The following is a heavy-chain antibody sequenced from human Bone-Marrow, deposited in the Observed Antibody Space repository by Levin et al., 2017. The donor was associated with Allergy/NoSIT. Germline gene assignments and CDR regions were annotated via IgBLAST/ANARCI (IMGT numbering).Heavy chain of an antibody. CDR2: IYYTADS. CDR1: GGSISSYY. J-gene: IGHJ4*02. CDR3: ARHFNSGTYPLDY. V-gene: IGHV4-59*01. D-gene: IGHD3-10*01. Sequence: ESLKISCTVSGGSISSYYWSWIRQPPGKGLEWIGYIYYTADSNYNPSLKSRVTISVDTSKNQVSLKLSSVTAADTAVYYCARHFNSGTYPLDYWGQGTLVTVSS.